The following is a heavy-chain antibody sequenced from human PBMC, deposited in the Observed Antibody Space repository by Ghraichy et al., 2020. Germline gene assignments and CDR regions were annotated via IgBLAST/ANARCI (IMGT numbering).Heavy chain of an antibody. V-gene: IGHV1-18*04. CDR3: ARVRPQSTIWKNDFWTMEGVFDY. CDR2: ISAYNGNT. D-gene: IGHD3-3*01. J-gene: IGHJ4*02. Sequence: ASVKVSCKASGYTFTSYGISWVRQAPGQGLEWMGWISAYNGNTNYAQKLQGRVTMTTDTSTSTAYMELRSLRSDDTAVYYCARVRPQSTIWKNDFWTMEGVFDYWGQGTLVTVSS. CDR1: GYTFTSYG.